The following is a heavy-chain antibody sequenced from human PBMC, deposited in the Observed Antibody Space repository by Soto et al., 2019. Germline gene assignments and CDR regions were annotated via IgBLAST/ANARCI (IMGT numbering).Heavy chain of an antibody. CDR2: IAYDGTRD. D-gene: IGHD3-22*01. CDR1: GFPFSSYG. Sequence: QVQLVESGGGVVQPGRSLRLSCAGSGFPFSSYGMHWVRQAPGKGLEWVAVIAYDGTRDKYADSVQGQFTISRDNSDNTLFLQMNSLTPEDTALYYCAKEPIVVASPTYFDTWGQGTLVTVSS. J-gene: IGHJ4*02. V-gene: IGHV3-30*18. CDR3: AKEPIVVASPTYFDT.